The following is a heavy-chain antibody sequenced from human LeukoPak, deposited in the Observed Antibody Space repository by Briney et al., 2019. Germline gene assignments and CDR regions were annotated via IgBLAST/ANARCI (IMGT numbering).Heavy chain of an antibody. D-gene: IGHD5-18*01. CDR2: INHSGST. CDR1: GGSFSGYY. Sequence: PSETLSLTCAVYGGSFSGYYWSWIRQPPGKGLEWIGEINHSGSTNYNPSLKSRVTISVDTSKNQFSLKLSSVTAADTAVYYCARASGYSYVAYYMDVWGKGTTVTVSS. V-gene: IGHV4-34*01. J-gene: IGHJ6*03. CDR3: ARASGYSYVAYYMDV.